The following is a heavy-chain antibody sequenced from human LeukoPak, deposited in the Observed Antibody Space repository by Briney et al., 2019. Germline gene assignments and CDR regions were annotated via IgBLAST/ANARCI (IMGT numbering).Heavy chain of an antibody. Sequence: PGGSLRLSCAASGFTFSSYAMGWVRQAPGKGLEWVSAISGSGGSTYYADSVKGRFTISRDNSKNTLYLQMNSLRAEDTAVYYCAKDPHIVVVTATPDYWGQGTLVTVSS. CDR1: GFTFSSYA. J-gene: IGHJ4*02. V-gene: IGHV3-23*01. CDR3: AKDPHIVVVTATPDY. D-gene: IGHD2-21*02. CDR2: ISGSGGST.